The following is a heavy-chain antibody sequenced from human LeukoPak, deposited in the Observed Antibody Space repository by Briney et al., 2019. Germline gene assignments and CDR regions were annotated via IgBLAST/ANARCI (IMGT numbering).Heavy chain of an antibody. CDR2: ICPDDSAT. Sequence: GESLKISCKGSGYIFSNYWIGWVRQMPGKGLEWMGIICPDDSATRYSPSFHGQVTISADKSISTAYLQWSSLKASDTAIYYCARLHLYNTGGYSLYYFAYWGQGTLVTVSS. J-gene: IGHJ4*02. V-gene: IGHV5-51*01. CDR3: ARLHLYNTGGYSLYYFAY. CDR1: GYIFSNYW. D-gene: IGHD3-22*01.